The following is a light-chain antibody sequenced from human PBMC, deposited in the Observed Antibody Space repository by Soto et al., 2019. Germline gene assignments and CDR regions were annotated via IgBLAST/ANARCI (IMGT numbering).Light chain of an antibody. CDR1: QSVLYSSNNMNY. V-gene: IGKV4-1*01. Sequence: DVVLTQSPDSLAVSLGERATINCKSSQSVLYSSNNMNYLAWYQQKAGQPPKLLIYWASTRESGVPDRFGGSESGTEFTLTISSLQAENVAVYYCQQYYSSPWTFGQGTKVEIK. CDR3: QQYYSSPWT. CDR2: WAS. J-gene: IGKJ1*01.